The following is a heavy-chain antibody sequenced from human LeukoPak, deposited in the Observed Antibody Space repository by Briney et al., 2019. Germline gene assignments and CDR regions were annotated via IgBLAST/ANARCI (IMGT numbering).Heavy chain of an antibody. CDR3: ARIRQSIAAAGNSYYYYGMDV. D-gene: IGHD6-13*01. J-gene: IGHJ6*02. CDR1: GGSISSYY. Sequence: PSETLSLTCTVSGGSISSYYWSWIRQPPGKGLEWIGYIYYSGSTNYNPSLKSRVTISVDTSKNQFSLKLSSVTAADTAVYYCARIRQSIAAAGNSYYYYGMDVWGQGTTVTVSS. CDR2: IYYSGST. V-gene: IGHV4-59*01.